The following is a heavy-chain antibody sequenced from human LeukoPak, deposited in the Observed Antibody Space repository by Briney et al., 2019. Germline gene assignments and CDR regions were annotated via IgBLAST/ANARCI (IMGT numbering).Heavy chain of an antibody. D-gene: IGHD2-15*01. CDR1: GYTFTSYD. J-gene: IGHJ6*03. CDR2: MNPNSGNT. CDR3: AVAATPNYYYYYYMDV. Sequence: GASVKVSCKASGYTFTSYDINWVRQATGQGLEWMGWMNPNSGNTGYAQKFQGRVTMTRNTSIGTAYMELSSLRSEDTAVYYCAVAATPNYYYYYYMDVWGKGTTATVSS. V-gene: IGHV1-8*01.